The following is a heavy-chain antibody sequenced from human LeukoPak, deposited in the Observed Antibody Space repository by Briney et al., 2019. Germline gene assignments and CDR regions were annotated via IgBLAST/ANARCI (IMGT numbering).Heavy chain of an antibody. CDR3: VKGLVQPTMSYSVDY. D-gene: IGHD1-1*01. J-gene: IGHJ4*02. CDR1: EFTFTNYA. CDR2: ISSDGSKN. Sequence: GGSLRLSCAASEFTFTNYAMHWVRQTPGKGLEWVALISSDGSKNIYADPVKGRFTISRDNSKNTLYLQMNSLRAEDTAVYYCVKGLVQPTMSYSVDYWGQGALVTVSS. V-gene: IGHV3-30*18.